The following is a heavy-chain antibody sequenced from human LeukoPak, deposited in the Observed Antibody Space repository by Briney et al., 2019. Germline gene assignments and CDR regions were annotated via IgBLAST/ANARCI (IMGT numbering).Heavy chain of an antibody. V-gene: IGHV4-34*01. D-gene: IGHD3-10*01. CDR2: INHSGST. J-gene: IGHJ4*02. CDR1: GGSFSGYY. CDR3: ARGPSGLFYFDY. Sequence: SETLSLTCAVYGGSFSGYYWGWIRQPPGKGLEWIGEINHSGSTNYNPSLKSRVTISVDTSKNQFSLKLSSVTAADTAVYYCARGPSGLFYFDYWGQGTLVTVSS.